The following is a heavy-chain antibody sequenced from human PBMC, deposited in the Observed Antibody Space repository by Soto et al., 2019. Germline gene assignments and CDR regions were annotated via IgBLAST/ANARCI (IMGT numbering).Heavy chain of an antibody. V-gene: IGHV3-23*01. CDR3: AKELLAVAGPGNWFDP. CDR1: GFTFSSYG. D-gene: IGHD6-19*01. Sequence: GGSLRLSCAASGFTFSSYGMSWVRQAPGKGLEWVSVISGSGGSTYYADSVKGRFTLSRDNSKNTVYLQMNSLRAEDTAVYYCAKELLAVAGPGNWFDPWGQGTLVTVSS. CDR2: ISGSGGST. J-gene: IGHJ5*02.